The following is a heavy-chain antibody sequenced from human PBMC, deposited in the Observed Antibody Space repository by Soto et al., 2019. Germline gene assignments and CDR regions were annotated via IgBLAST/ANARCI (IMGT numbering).Heavy chain of an antibody. D-gene: IGHD3-10*01. V-gene: IGHV1-18*01. J-gene: IGHJ4*02. CDR3: ARDLDGSGSYYTNY. Sequence: QVQLVQSGAEVKKPGASVTVSCKTSGYTFSSIGISWVRQAPGQGLEWMGWISPHKDNTYYAQRLQGRVTMTTDTSTSTAYMELRSLRSDDTAVYFCARDLDGSGSYYTNYWGQGTLVTVSP. CDR2: ISPHKDNT. CDR1: GYTFSSIG.